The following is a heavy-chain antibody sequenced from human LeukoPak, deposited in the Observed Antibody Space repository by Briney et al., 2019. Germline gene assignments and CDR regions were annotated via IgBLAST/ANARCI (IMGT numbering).Heavy chain of an antibody. Sequence: GGSLRLSCVASGFTFSSYSLNRVRQAPGKGLEWVSYIGVSSSLVRYADSVKGRFTISRDNAKNSLYLQMDSLRAEDTATYYCARDHWSPPSYWGQGTLVTVSS. CDR2: IGVSSSLV. CDR1: GFTFSSYS. V-gene: IGHV3-48*01. CDR3: ARDHWSPPSY. D-gene: IGHD2-8*02. J-gene: IGHJ4*02.